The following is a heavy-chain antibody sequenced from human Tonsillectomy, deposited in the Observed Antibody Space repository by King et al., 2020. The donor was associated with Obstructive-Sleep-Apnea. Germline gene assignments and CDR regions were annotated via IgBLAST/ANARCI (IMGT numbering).Heavy chain of an antibody. CDR2: ISSSSSYI. V-gene: IGHV3-21*01. CDR1: GFTFSSYS. D-gene: IGHD2-15*01. CDR3: AREDCSGGSCRPSGSFDI. J-gene: IGHJ3*02. Sequence: VQLVESGGGLVKPGGSLRLSCAASGFTFSSYSMNWVRQAPGKGLEWVSSISSSSSYIYYADSVKGRFTISRDNAKNSLYLQMNSLRAEDTAVYYCAREDCSGGSCRPSGSFDIWGQGTMVTVSS.